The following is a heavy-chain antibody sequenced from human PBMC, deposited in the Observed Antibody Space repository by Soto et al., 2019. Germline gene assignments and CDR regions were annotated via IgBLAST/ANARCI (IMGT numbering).Heavy chain of an antibody. D-gene: IGHD2-2*01. V-gene: IGHV3-21*01. CDR1: GFTFSSYS. CDR3: ARASEAYCRSTSCPPEGAFDI. J-gene: IGHJ3*02. Sequence: GGSLRLSCAASGFTFSSYSMNWVRQAPGKGLEWVSSISSSSSYIYYADSVKGRFTISRDNAKNSLYLQMNSLRAEDTAVYYCARASEAYCRSTSCPPEGAFDIWGQGTMVTVSS. CDR2: ISSSSSYI.